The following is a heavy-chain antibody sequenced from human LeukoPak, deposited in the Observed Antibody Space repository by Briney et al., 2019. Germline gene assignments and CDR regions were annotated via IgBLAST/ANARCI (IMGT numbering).Heavy chain of an antibody. CDR3: AIDLFSCSSTSCYVY. CDR1: GFTFSSSW. J-gene: IGHJ4*02. V-gene: IGHV3-7*01. CDR2: IIQDGSAQ. D-gene: IGHD2-2*01. Sequence: VGSLRLSCAASGFTFSSSWMSWVRQAPGKGLEWVANIIQDGSAQYYVDSVKGRFTISRDNADNSLYLQMNSLRAEDTAVYYCAIDLFSCSSTSCYVYWGRGTLVTVSS.